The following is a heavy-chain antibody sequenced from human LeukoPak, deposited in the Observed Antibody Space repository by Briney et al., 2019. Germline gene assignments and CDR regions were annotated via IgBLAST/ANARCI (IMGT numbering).Heavy chain of an antibody. V-gene: IGHV3-48*03. CDR1: GFTFSKFE. J-gene: IGHJ4*02. Sequence: GGSLRLSCAASGFTFSKFEMNWVRQAPGKGLEWISYVGISSGNTKYADSVKGRFTISGDSAKNSVFLQMNNLRVEDTAVYYCARDHRYAFDNWGQGALVTVSS. D-gene: IGHD5-12*01. CDR2: VGISSGNT. CDR3: ARDHRYAFDN.